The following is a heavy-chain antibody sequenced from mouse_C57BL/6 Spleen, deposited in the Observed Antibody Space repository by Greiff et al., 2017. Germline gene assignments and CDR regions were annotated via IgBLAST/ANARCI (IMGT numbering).Heavy chain of an antibody. D-gene: IGHD1-1*01. CDR1: GYTFTSYW. V-gene: IGHV1-53*01. CDR2: INPSNGGT. Sequence: VQLQQPGTELVKPGASVKLSCKASGYTFTSYWMHWVKQRPGQGLEWIGNINPSNGGTNYNEKFKSKATLTVDKSSSTAYMQLSSLTSEDSAVYYCARSITTVVARDAMDYWGQGTSVTVSS. J-gene: IGHJ4*01. CDR3: ARSITTVVARDAMDY.